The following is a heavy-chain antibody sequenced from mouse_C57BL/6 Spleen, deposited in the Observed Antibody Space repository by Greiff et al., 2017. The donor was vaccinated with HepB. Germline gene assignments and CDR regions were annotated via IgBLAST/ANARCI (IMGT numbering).Heavy chain of an antibody. Sequence: QVQLQQSGPELVKPGASVKISCKASGYAFSSSWMNWVKQRPGKGLEWIGRIYPGDGDTNYNGKFKGKATLTADKSSSTAYMQLSSLTSEDSAVYFCASPLIYYYGSSSVPDYWGQGTTLTVSS. V-gene: IGHV1-82*01. CDR3: ASPLIYYYGSSSVPDY. CDR2: IYPGDGDT. CDR1: GYAFSSSW. J-gene: IGHJ2*01. D-gene: IGHD1-1*01.